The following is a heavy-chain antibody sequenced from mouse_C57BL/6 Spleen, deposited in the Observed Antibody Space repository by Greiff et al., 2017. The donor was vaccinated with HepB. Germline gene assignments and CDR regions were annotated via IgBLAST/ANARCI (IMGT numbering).Heavy chain of an antibody. CDR3: ARLRSRYYFDY. V-gene: IGHV1-59*01. CDR1: GYTFTSYW. CDR2: IDPSDSYT. J-gene: IGHJ2*01. Sequence: QVQLQQPGAELVRPGTSVKLSCKASGYTFTSYWMHWVKQRPGQGLEWIGVIDPSDSYTNYNQKFKGKATLTVDTSSSTAYMQLSSLTSEDSAVYYCARLRSRYYFDYWGQGTTLTVSS.